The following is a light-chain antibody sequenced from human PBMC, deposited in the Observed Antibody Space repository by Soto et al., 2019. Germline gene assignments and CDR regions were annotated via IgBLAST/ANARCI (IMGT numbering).Light chain of an antibody. Sequence: QAVLTQPPSVSGAPGQRVTISCTGSSSNIGAGYDVHWYQQRPGTAPKLLIYGNSNRPSGVPDRFSGSKSGTSASLAITGLHAYDEAYYYCQSYDSSLSGLYVFGTGTKLTVL. CDR2: GNS. V-gene: IGLV1-40*01. J-gene: IGLJ1*01. CDR3: QSYDSSLSGLYV. CDR1: SSNIGAGYD.